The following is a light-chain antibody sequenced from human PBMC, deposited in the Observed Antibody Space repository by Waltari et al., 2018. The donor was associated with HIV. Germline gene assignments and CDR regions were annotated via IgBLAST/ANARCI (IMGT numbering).Light chain of an antibody. V-gene: IGLV3-21*04. J-gene: IGLJ2*01. CDR2: YDN. CDR1: NIGSLS. CDR3: QVWDSSSDHVL. Sequence: SYVVSQPPSVSVAPGQTAAITCGGNNIGSLSVHWYQQRPGQAPVLVISYDNDRPSGIPERFSGSSSGNTATLTIRGVEAGDEADYYCQVWDSSSDHVLCGGGTKLTVL.